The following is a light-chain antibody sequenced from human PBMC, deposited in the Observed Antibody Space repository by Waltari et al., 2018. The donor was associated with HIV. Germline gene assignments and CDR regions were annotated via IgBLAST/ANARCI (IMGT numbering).Light chain of an antibody. CDR2: LGS. CDR1: QSLLHRNGYNY. V-gene: IGKV2-28*01. J-gene: IGKJ2*01. Sequence: DIVMTQSPLSLPVIPGEPAYISCKSSQSLLHRNGYNYLDWYLQKPGQSPQLLIYLGSNRASGVSDRFSGSGSGTDFTLKISRVEAEDVGVYYCMQALQTPDTFGQGTKLEIK. CDR3: MQALQTPDT.